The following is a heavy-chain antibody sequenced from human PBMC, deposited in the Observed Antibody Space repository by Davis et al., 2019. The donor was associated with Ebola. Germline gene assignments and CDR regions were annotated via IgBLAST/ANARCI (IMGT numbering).Heavy chain of an antibody. CDR2: IWFDGSNK. D-gene: IGHD2/OR15-2a*01. CDR1: GFIFSDYG. J-gene: IGHJ4*02. CDR3: VKPRLHFNTFDD. V-gene: IGHV3-33*03. Sequence: PGGSLRLSCATSGFIFSDYGMHWVRQAPGKGLEWVAVIWFDGSNKYYGDSVRGRFTISRDNTRNTVYLQMNSLRDEDTAIYYRVKPRLHFNTFDDWGQGTLVTVSS.